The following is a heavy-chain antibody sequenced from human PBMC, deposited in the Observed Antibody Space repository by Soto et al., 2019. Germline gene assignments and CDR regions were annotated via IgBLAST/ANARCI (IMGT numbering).Heavy chain of an antibody. J-gene: IGHJ4*02. D-gene: IGHD1-26*01. CDR2: IYYSGST. CDR1: GGSIRSGDYY. V-gene: IGHV4-30-4*01. Sequence: SETLSLTCTVSGGSIRSGDYYWSWIRQPPGKGLEWIGYIYYSGSTYYNPSLKSRVTISVDTSKNQFSLKLSSVTAADTAVYYCARDEGATDSFDYWGQGTLVTVSS. CDR3: ARDEGATDSFDY.